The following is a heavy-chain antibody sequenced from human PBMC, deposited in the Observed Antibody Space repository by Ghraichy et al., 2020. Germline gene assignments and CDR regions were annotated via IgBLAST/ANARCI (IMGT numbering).Heavy chain of an antibody. CDR1: GFTFSGYW. CDR3: ARDSPFYGGSGI. D-gene: IGHD4-23*01. J-gene: IGHJ4*02. CDR2: ITEDGNED. V-gene: IGHV3-7*03. Sequence: GGSLRLSCAASGFTFSGYWMTWVRQAPGEGLEWVASITEDGNEDYYVDSVKGRFTIARDNAKKSLYLHMSSLRAEDTAIYYCARDSPFYGGSGIRGQGTLVTVAS.